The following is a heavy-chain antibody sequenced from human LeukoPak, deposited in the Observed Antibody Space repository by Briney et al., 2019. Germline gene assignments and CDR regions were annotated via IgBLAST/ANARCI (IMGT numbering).Heavy chain of an antibody. CDR2: ISSSSSYI. CDR1: GFTFSSYS. D-gene: IGHD3/OR15-3a*01. CDR3: AKLGPVDSGFDP. J-gene: IGHJ5*02. V-gene: IGHV3-21*01. Sequence: GGSLRLSCAASGFTFSSYSMNWVRQAPGKGLEWVSSISSSSSYIYYADSVKGRFSISRDNAKNSLYLQMNSLRAEDTAVYYCAKLGPVDSGFDPWGQGTLVTVSS.